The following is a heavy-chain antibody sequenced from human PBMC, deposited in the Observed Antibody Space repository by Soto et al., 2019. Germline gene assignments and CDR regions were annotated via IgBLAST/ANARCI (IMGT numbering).Heavy chain of an antibody. CDR2: ISGSGGST. D-gene: IGHD3-16*02. V-gene: IGHV3-23*01. J-gene: IGHJ4*02. CDR3: AKSRLTFGGVIVSYYFDY. Sequence: GGSLRLSCAASGFTFSSYAMSWDRQAPGKGLEWVSAISGSGGSTYYADSVKGRFTISGDNSKNTLYLQMNSLRAEDTAVYYCAKSRLTFGGVIVSYYFDYWGQGTLVTVSS. CDR1: GFTFSSYA.